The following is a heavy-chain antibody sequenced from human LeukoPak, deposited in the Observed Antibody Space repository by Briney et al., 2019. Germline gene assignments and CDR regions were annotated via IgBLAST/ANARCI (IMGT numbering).Heavy chain of an antibody. D-gene: IGHD3-16*02. J-gene: IGHJ6*03. Sequence: PSETLSLTCIVSGGSIGTSYWSWIRQSPGKGLEWIGYIYVTGSTRYNPYLQSRVTISVDTSRNQFFLKMSSVTAADTAVYCARHIGGGIEDMDVWGTGTKVTVSS. CDR1: GGSIGTSY. CDR3: ARHIGGGIEDMDV. V-gene: IGHV4-59*08. CDR2: IYVTGST.